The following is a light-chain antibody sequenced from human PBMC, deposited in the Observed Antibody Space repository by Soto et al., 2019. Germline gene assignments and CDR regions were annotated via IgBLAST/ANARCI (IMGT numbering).Light chain of an antibody. CDR2: DVD. J-gene: IGLJ1*01. CDR1: SSDVGRYNH. V-gene: IGLV2-8*01. CDR3: SAYAGSIFV. Sequence: QSALTQPPSASGSPGQSVTISCTGSSSDVGRYNHVSWYQQHPGKAPKLIIFDVDKRPSGVPDRFSGSKSVNTASLTVSGLQAEDEADYYCSAYAGSIFVFVTGTKLTVL.